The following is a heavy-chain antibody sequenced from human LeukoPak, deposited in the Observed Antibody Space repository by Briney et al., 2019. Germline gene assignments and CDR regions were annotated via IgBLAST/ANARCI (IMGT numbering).Heavy chain of an antibody. Sequence: PSETLSLTCTVSGGSVSSGSYYWSRIRQPPGKGLEWIGYIYYSGSTNYNPSLKSRVTISVDTSKNQFSLKLSSVTAADTAAYYCARVSSYSSGWYDIDYWGQGTLVTVSS. D-gene: IGHD6-19*01. CDR2: IYYSGST. J-gene: IGHJ4*02. CDR1: GGSVSSGSYY. V-gene: IGHV4-61*01. CDR3: ARVSSYSSGWYDIDY.